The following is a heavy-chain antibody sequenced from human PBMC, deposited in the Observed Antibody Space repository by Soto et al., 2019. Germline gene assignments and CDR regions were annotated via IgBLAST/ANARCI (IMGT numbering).Heavy chain of an antibody. CDR1: EFTFCNYA. CDR2: ISGNGDYT. V-gene: IGHV3-23*01. J-gene: IGHJ4*02. Sequence: EVQLLESGGGLAQPGGALRLPFADSEFTFCNYAMSRVRQAPGKGPEWGSAISGNGDYTYYADSMKGRFTISRDNSKTTVYLQLSSLRAEDTARYYCAKGRDPTSTTPIRPFDYWGQGTLVTVSP. D-gene: IGHD2-2*02. CDR3: AKGRDPTSTTPIRPFDY.